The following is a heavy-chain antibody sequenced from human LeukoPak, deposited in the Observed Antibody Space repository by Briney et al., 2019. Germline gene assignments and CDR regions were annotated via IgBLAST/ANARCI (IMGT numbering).Heavy chain of an antibody. CDR3: AKDRDAVSYYFDY. J-gene: IGHJ4*02. CDR2: IYYSGST. V-gene: IGHV4-59*01. Sequence: PSETLSLTCTVSGGSISSYYWSWIRQPPGKGLEWIGYIYYSGSTNYNPSLKSRVTISVDTSKNQFSLKLRSVTAADTAVYYCAKDRDAVSYYFDYWGQGTLVTVSS. CDR1: GGSISSYY. D-gene: IGHD2-8*01.